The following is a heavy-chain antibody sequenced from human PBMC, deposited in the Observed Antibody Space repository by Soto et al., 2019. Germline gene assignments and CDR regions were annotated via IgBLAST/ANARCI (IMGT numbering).Heavy chain of an antibody. CDR3: ARSGAYYDFWSGYSGLSYGMEV. D-gene: IGHD3-3*01. CDR1: GGSFSGYY. V-gene: IGHV4-34*01. Sequence: XETLSLTCAVYGGSFSGYYWSWIRQPPGKGLEWIGEINHSGSTNYNPSLKSRVTISVDTSKNQFSLKLSSVTAADTAVYYCARSGAYYDFWSGYSGLSYGMEVWGQGTTVNVS. CDR2: INHSGST. J-gene: IGHJ6*02.